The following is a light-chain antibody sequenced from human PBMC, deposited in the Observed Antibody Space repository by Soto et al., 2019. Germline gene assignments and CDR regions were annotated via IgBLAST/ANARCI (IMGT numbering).Light chain of an antibody. CDR2: GAS. CDR1: QSVTSSY. Sequence: EIVLTQSPGTLSLSPGERATLSCRASQSVTSSYLAWYQQRPGQAPRLLIYGASSRATGTPDRFSGSGSGPDFTLTISRLEPEDFAVYYCQHYGSSPGYTFGQGTKLEIK. J-gene: IGKJ2*01. V-gene: IGKV3-20*01. CDR3: QHYGSSPGYT.